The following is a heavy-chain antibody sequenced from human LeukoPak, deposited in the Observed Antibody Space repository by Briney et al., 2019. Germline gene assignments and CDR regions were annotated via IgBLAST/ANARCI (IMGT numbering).Heavy chain of an antibody. CDR3: TRVISQYIVVVPAARRGFDY. D-gene: IGHD2-2*01. V-gene: IGHV3-48*01. CDR2: ISSSSSTI. Sequence: TGGSLRLSCAASGFTLSSYSMNWVRQAPGKGLEWVSYISSSSSTIYYADSVKGRFTISRDNAKNSLYLQMNSLRAEDTAVYYCTRVISQYIVVVPAARRGFDYWGQGTLVTVSS. J-gene: IGHJ4*02. CDR1: GFTLSSYS.